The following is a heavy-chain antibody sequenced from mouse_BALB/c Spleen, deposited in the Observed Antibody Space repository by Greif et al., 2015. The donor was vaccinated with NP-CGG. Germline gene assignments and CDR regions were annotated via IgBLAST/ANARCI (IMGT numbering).Heavy chain of an antibody. CDR1: GYTFTNYW. J-gene: IGHJ1*01. CDR3: SRLYYVSSYWYFDV. Sequence: VQLQQSGAELVRPGTSVKMSCKAAGYTFTNYWIGWVKQRPGHGLEWIGDIYPGGGYTNYNEKFKGKATLTADTSSSTAYMQLSSLTSEDSSIYYCSRLYYVSSYWYFDVWGAGTTVTVSS. V-gene: IGHV1-63*02. CDR2: IYPGGGYT. D-gene: IGHD1-1*01.